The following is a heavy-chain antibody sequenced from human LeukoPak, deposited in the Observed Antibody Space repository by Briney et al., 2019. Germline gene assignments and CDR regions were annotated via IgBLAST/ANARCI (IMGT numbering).Heavy chain of an antibody. J-gene: IGHJ4*02. CDR2: IYYSGST. D-gene: IGHD3-22*01. CDR1: GGSISSSSYY. Sequence: SETLSLTCTVSGGSISSSSYYWGWIRQPPGKGLEWSGSIYYSGSTYYNPSLKSRVTISVDTSENQFSLKLSSVTAADTAVYYCAATTYDSSDFDYWGQGTLVTVSS. CDR3: AATTYDSSDFDY. V-gene: IGHV4-39*01.